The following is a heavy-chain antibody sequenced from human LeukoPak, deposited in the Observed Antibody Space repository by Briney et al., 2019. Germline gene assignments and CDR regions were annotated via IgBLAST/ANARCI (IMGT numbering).Heavy chain of an antibody. D-gene: IGHD3-22*01. CDR2: IKHDGSVQ. CDR3: ARDPEDYYASSAYYNGFDM. V-gene: IGHV3-7*01. CDR1: GFTFSSYW. Sequence: SGGSLRLSCAASGFTFSSYWMSWVRQAPGKGLEWVANIKHDGSVQYCVDSVKGRFTISRDNAKNSLYLQMNSLRAEDTAVYYCARDPEDYYASSAYYNGFDMWGQGTMVTVSS. J-gene: IGHJ3*02.